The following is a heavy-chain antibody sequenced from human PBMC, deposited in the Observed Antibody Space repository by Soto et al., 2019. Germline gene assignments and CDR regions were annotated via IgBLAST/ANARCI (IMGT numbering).Heavy chain of an antibody. CDR3: ARRYGYAFDI. CDR1: GGSISSYY. J-gene: IGHJ3*02. V-gene: IGHV4-59*08. Sequence: QVQLQESGPGLVKPSETLSLTCTVSGGSISSYYWSWIRQPPGKGLEWIGYIYYSGSTNYNPSLKRRVTISVDTSKNQFSLKLSSVTAADTAVYSCARRYGYAFDIWGQGTMVTVSS. D-gene: IGHD5-18*01. CDR2: IYYSGST.